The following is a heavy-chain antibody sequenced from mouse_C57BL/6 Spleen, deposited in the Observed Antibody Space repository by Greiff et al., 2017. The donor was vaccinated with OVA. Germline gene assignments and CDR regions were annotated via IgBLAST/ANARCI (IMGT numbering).Heavy chain of an antibody. CDR1: GYTFTSYW. J-gene: IGHJ1*03. CDR3: AIAKSTDWYFDV. Sequence: QVQLQQPGAELVMPGASVKLSCKASGYTFTSYWMHWVKQRPGQGLEWIGEIDPSDSYTNYNQKFKGKSTLTVDKSSSTAYMQLSSLASEDSAVDYCAIAKSTDWYFDVWGTGTTVTVSS. CDR2: IDPSDSYT. V-gene: IGHV1-69*01.